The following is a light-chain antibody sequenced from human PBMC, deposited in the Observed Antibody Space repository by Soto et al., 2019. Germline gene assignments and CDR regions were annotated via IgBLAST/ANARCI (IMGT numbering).Light chain of an antibody. J-gene: IGKJ5*01. CDR2: DAS. CDR1: QSVSDY. Sequence: EIVLTQSPATLSLSPGERATLSCRASQSVSDYLAWYQQKPGQAPRLLIYDASNRATGIPARFSGSGFGTDFTLTINRLEPEDFAVYYCHHYGSSPYTFGLGTRLEIK. CDR3: HHYGSSPYT. V-gene: IGKV3-11*01.